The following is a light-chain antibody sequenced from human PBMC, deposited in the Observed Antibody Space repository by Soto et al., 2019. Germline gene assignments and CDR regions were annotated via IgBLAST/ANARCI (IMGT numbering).Light chain of an antibody. CDR3: QQYDNWPPYT. J-gene: IGKJ2*01. CDR1: QSIRNN. Sequence: EIVMTQSPATLSVSPGERATLSCRASQSIRNNLIGYQQKSGQAPRLLIYGASTRATGIPARFSGSGSGTEFTLTISSLQSEDFAVYYCQQYDNWPPYTFGQGTKLEIK. CDR2: GAS. V-gene: IGKV3-15*01.